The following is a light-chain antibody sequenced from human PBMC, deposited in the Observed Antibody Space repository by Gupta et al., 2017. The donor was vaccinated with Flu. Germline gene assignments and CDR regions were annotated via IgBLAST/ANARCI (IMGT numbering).Light chain of an antibody. J-gene: IGKJ4*01. Sequence: EIVLTQSPGTLSLSPGERATLSCRASQSVSDSLAWYQQKPGQAPRLLIYGASSRATGIPDRFSGSGAGTEFTLTSSRLEHEDCAVYYGQQDSSSRTFGGGTKVEIK. CDR3: QQDSSSRT. V-gene: IGKV3-20*01. CDR1: QSVSDS. CDR2: GAS.